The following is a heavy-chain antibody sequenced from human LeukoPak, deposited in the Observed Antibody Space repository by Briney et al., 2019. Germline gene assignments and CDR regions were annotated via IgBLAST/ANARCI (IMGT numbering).Heavy chain of an antibody. CDR1: GFTFSNYW. V-gene: IGHV3-7*04. J-gene: IGHJ6*03. Sequence: GGSLRLSCATSGFTFSNYWMSWVRQAPGKGLEWVANIKQDGSEKYYVDSVKGRFTISRDNAENSLYLQMNSLRAEDTAVYYCGRGVGYCSSSPWREYYYMDVWGKGTTVTVSS. CDR2: IKQDGSEK. CDR3: GRGVGYCSSSPWREYYYMDV. D-gene: IGHD2-2*01.